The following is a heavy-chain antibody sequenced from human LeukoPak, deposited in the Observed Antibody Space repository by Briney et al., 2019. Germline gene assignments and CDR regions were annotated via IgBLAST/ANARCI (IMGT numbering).Heavy chain of an antibody. V-gene: IGHV3-33*01. CDR2: IWYDGSNK. CDR3: ARFNSPFVVVPAAIDY. J-gene: IGHJ4*02. D-gene: IGHD2-2*01. CDR1: GFTFSSYG. Sequence: PGRSLRLSCAASGFTFSSYGMHWVRQAPGKGLEWVAVIWYDGSNKYYADSVKGRFTISRDNSKNTLYLQMNSLRAEDTAVYYCARFNSPFVVVPAAIDYWGQGTLVTVSS.